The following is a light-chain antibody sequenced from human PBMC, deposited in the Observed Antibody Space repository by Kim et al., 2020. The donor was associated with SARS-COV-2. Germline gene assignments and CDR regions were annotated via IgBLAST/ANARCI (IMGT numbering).Light chain of an antibody. V-gene: IGLV1-47*01. J-gene: IGLJ2*01. CDR2: MNN. CDR3: ASWDDSLSGPV. CDR1: SSNIGSQY. Sequence: GQRVTISCSGSSSNIGSQYVYWYQQLPGPAPKFFIYMNNQRPSGVPDRFSGSKSGTSASLAISGLRSEDEADYYSASWDDSLSGPVFGGGTQLTVL.